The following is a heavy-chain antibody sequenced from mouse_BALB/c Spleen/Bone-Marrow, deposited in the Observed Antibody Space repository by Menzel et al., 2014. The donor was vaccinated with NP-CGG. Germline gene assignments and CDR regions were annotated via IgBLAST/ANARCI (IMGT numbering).Heavy chain of an antibody. V-gene: IGHV5-9-3*01. CDR3: ARHSGXXXXXXXXXY. J-gene: IGHJ4*01. CDR1: GFTFSSFA. CDR2: ISSGGSYT. Sequence: EVKLVESGGGLVKPGGSLKLSCAASGFTFSSFAMSWVRQTPEKRLEWVATISSGGSYTYYPDSVKGRFTISRDNAKNTLYLQMSSLRSEDTAMYYCARHSGXXXXXXXXXYXGQGTSVTVSS.